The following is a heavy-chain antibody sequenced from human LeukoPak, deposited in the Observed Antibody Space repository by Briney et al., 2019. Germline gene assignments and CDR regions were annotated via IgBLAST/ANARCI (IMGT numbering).Heavy chain of an antibody. J-gene: IGHJ4*02. D-gene: IGHD3-22*01. CDR1: GGSISSGSYC. CDR2: IHISGST. CDR3: ARKLYDSSRYGQTYYFDN. V-gene: IGHV4-61*09. Sequence: PSETLSLTCTVSGGSISSGSYCWSWIRQPAGKGLEWIGHIHISGSTNYNPSLKSRVTISVDTSKNQLSLKLSSVTAADTAVYYCARKLYDSSRYGQTYYFDNWGQGTLVTVSS.